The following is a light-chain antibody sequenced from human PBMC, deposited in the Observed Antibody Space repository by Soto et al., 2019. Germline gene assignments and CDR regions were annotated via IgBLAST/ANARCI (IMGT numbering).Light chain of an antibody. Sequence: DTVMTQSPDSLAVALGERATINCKSSQSVLYTSNNKNYLAWYQQKPGQPPTLLISWAFIRESGVPDRFSGGGSGTDFTLPINSVQAEDVAVYYRHQFYNTPPYTFGQGTRLEIK. CDR2: WAF. CDR3: HQFYNTPPYT. CDR1: QSVLYTSNNKNY. V-gene: IGKV4-1*01. J-gene: IGKJ2*01.